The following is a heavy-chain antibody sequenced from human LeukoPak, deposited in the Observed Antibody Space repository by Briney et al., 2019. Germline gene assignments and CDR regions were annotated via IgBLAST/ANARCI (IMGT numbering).Heavy chain of an antibody. Sequence: GGSLRLSCAASGFTFSNAWMSWVRQAPGKGLEWVGRIKSKTDGGTTDYAAPMKGRFTISRDDSKNTLYLQMNSLKTEDTAVYYCTTGPWVIVVVIHYWGREPWSPSPQ. V-gene: IGHV3-15*01. D-gene: IGHD3-22*01. CDR3: TTGPWVIVVVIHY. CDR2: IKSKTDGGTT. CDR1: GFTFSNAW. J-gene: IGHJ4*02.